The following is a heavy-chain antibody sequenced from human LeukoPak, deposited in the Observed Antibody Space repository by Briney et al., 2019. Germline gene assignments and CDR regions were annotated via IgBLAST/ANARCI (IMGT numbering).Heavy chain of an antibody. CDR2: ISWNSGSI. CDR1: GFTFDDYA. Sequence: GGSLRLSCAASGFTFDDYAMHWVRQAPGKGLEWVSGISWNSGSIGYADSVKGRFTISRDNAKNSLYLQMNSLRAEDMALYYCAEGLYSSGWYAAFDIWGQGTMVTVSS. CDR3: AEGLYSSGWYAAFDI. V-gene: IGHV3-9*03. J-gene: IGHJ3*02. D-gene: IGHD6-19*01.